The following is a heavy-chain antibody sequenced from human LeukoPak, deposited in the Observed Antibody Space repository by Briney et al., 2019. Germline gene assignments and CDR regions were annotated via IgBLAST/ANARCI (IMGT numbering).Heavy chain of an antibody. D-gene: IGHD1-1*01. Sequence: GASVKVSCKASGYTFTSYGISWVRQAPGQGLEWMGWISAYNGNTNYAQKLQGRVTMTTDTSTSTAYMELRSLSTDDTAVYYYASDTYSWNDDRFWEPLSPGGQGTLVTVSS. V-gene: IGHV1-18*01. CDR1: GYTFTSYG. CDR3: ASDTYSWNDDRFWEPLSP. CDR2: ISAYNGNT. J-gene: IGHJ4*02.